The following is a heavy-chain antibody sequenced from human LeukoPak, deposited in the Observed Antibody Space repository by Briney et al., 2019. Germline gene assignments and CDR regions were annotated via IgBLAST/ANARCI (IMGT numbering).Heavy chain of an antibody. CDR1: GFTFSSYG. Sequence: PGGSLRLSCAASGFTFSSYGMHWIRQPPGKGLEWIGYVYSSGSTDYNPSLESRVTISVDMSKNQFSLKLRSVTAADTAVYFCARAGTFRFYFDYWSQGTLVTVSS. J-gene: IGHJ4*02. V-gene: IGHV4-59*01. CDR2: VYSSGST. CDR3: ARAGTFRFYFDY.